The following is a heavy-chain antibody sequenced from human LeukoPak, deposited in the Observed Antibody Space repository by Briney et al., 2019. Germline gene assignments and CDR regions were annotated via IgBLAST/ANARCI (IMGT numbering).Heavy chain of an antibody. D-gene: IGHD3-22*01. V-gene: IGHV3-33*06. Sequence: PGRSLRLSCAASGFTFSSYGMHWVRQAPGKGLEWVAVIWYDGSNKYYADSVKGRFTISRDNSKNTLYLQMNSLRAGDTALYYCAKEGPYYDSSGSYLYYYGMDVWGQGTTVTVSS. CDR1: GFTFSSYG. J-gene: IGHJ6*02. CDR3: AKEGPYYDSSGSYLYYYGMDV. CDR2: IWYDGSNK.